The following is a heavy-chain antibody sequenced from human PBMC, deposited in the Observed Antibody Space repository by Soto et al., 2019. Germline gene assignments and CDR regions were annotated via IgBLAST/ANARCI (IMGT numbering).Heavy chain of an antibody. CDR3: ARCIEYHDYGDYGLDY. V-gene: IGHV5-51*01. D-gene: IGHD4-17*01. CDR1: GYSFTSYW. Sequence: PGESLKISCKGSGYSFTSYWIGWVRQMPGKGLEWMGIIYPGDSDTRYSPSFQGQVTISADKSISTAYLQWSSLKASDTAMYYCARCIEYHDYGDYGLDYWGQGTLVTVSS. CDR2: IYPGDSDT. J-gene: IGHJ4*02.